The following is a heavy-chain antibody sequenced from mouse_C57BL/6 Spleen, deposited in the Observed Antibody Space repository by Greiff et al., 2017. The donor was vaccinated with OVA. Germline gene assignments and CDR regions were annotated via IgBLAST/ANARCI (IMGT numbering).Heavy chain of an antibody. Sequence: EVQLVESGPGLVKPSQSLSLTCSVTGYSITSGYYWNWIRQFPGNKLEWMGYISYDGSNNYNPSLKNRISITRDTSKNQFFLKLNSVTTEDTATYYCARGPYGNYFYYFDYWGQGTTLTVSS. CDR3: ARGPYGNYFYYFDY. J-gene: IGHJ2*01. CDR1: GYSITSGYY. CDR2: ISYDGSN. V-gene: IGHV3-6*01. D-gene: IGHD2-1*01.